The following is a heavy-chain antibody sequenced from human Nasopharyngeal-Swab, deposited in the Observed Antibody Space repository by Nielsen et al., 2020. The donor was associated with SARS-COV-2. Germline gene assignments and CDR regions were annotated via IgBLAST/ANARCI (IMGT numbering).Heavy chain of an antibody. CDR3: ARAPGGIQLWLPYRDAFDI. J-gene: IGHJ3*02. D-gene: IGHD5-18*01. V-gene: IGHV1-69*06. CDR1: GGTFSSYA. Sequence: SVKVSCKASGGTFSSYAISWVRQAPGQGLEWMGGIIPIFDTANYAQKFQGRVTITADKSTSTAYMELSSLRSEDTAAYYCARAPGGIQLWLPYRDAFDIWGQGTMVTVSS. CDR2: IIPIFDTA.